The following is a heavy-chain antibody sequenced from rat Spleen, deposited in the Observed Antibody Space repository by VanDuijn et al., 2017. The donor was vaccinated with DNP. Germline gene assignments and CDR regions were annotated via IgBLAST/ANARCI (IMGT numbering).Heavy chain of an antibody. CDR2: ISPSGGST. CDR1: GFTFSNYD. J-gene: IGHJ2*01. V-gene: IGHV5S23*01. CDR3: AKHDGTEGIDFDY. Sequence: AASGFTFSNYDMAWVRQAPTKGLEWVASISPSGGSTYYRDSVKGRFTVSRDNAKSTLYLQMDSLRSEDTATYYCAKHDGTEGIDFDYWGQGVMVTVSS. D-gene: IGHD1-11*01.